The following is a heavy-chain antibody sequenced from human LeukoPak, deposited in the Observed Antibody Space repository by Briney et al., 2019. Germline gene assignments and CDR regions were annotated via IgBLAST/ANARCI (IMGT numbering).Heavy chain of an antibody. CDR3: ARDDSSGYYPYYFDY. CDR2: INWNGGST. V-gene: IGHV3-20*04. D-gene: IGHD3-22*01. J-gene: IGHJ4*02. CDR1: GFTFDDYG. Sequence: RPGGSLRLSCAASGFTFDDYGMSWVRLAPGKGLEWVSGINWNGGSTGYADSVKGRFTISRDNAKNSLYLQMNSLRAEDTALYYCARDDSSGYYPYYFDYWGQGTLVTVSS.